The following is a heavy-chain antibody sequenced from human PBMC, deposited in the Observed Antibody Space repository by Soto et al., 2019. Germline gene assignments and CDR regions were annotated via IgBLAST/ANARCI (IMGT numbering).Heavy chain of an antibody. CDR2: ISSSSSYI. J-gene: IGHJ4*02. CDR3: ARVSGSSRMYYFDY. Sequence: EVQLVESGGGLVKPGGSLRLSCAASGFTFSSYSMNWVRQAPGKGLEWVSSISSSSSYIYYADSVKGRFTISRDNAKNSRYRQMNSLRAEDTAVYYCARVSGSSRMYYFDYWGQGTLVTVSS. V-gene: IGHV3-21*01. CDR1: GFTFSSYS. D-gene: IGHD6-19*01.